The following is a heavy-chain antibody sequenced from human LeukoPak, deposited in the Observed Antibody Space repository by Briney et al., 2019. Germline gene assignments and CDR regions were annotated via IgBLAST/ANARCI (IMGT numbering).Heavy chain of an antibody. Sequence: SETLSLTCTVSGGSISSSSYYWGWIRQPPGKGLEWIGSIYYSGSTYYNPSLKSRVTISVDTSKNQFSLKLSSVTAADTAVYYCARLNSSGWYRYSYWGQGTLVTVSS. CDR1: GGSISSSSYY. CDR3: ARLNSSGWYRYSY. D-gene: IGHD6-19*01. CDR2: IYYSGST. J-gene: IGHJ4*02. V-gene: IGHV4-39*01.